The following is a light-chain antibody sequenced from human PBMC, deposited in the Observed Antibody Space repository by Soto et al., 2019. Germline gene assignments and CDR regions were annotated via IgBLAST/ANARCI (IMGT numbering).Light chain of an antibody. V-gene: IGLV1-40*01. Sequence: LTQPPSISGAPGQRVTISCTGSSSNIGAGSDVHWYHQLPGTAPKLLIYGNTNRPSGVPDRFSGSKSGTSASLAIAGLQTEDEGDYYCQTYDSSLSGLYVFGTGTKLTVL. CDR2: GNT. J-gene: IGLJ1*01. CDR1: SSNIGAGSD. CDR3: QTYDSSLSGLYV.